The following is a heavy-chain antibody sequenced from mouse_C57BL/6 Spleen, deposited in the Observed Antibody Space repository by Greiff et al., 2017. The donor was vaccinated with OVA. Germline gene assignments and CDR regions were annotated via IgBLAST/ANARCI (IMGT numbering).Heavy chain of an antibody. CDR1: GYTFTSYW. CDR2: IDPSDSYT. V-gene: IGHV1-69*01. J-gene: IGHJ1*03. CDR3: ARSSGRVPDWYCDV. Sequence: VQLQQPGAELVMPGASVKLSCTASGYTFTSYWMHWVKQRPGQGLEWIGEIDPSDSYTNYHQKFKGKSTLTVATSSSTAYMQLSSLTTENSAVYYCARSSGRVPDWYCDVWGTGTTVTVSS.